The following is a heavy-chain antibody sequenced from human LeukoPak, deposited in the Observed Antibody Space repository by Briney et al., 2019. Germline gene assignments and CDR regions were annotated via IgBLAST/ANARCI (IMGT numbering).Heavy chain of an antibody. CDR2: ISSSSLYI. V-gene: IGHV3-21*01. Sequence: GGSLRLSCAASGFTLSSYTMNWVRQAPGKGLEWVSSISSSSLYIYYADSVKGRFTISRDNAKNSLFLQMSSLRAEDTAVYYCAREIWPTVTTPGWTYFDYWGQGALVTVSS. CDR3: AREIWPTVTTPGWTYFDY. CDR1: GFTLSSYT. J-gene: IGHJ4*02. D-gene: IGHD4-17*01.